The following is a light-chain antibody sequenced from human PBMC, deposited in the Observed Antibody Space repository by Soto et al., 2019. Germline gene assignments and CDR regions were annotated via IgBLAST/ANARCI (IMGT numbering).Light chain of an antibody. Sequence: QSALTQPASVSGSPGQSTTISCTGTSSDVGNYKFVSWYQQHPGKVPKLLIYEVSNRPSGISNRFSGSKSGNTASLTISGLQAEDEADYSCSAYTITNTVVFGGGTKLTVL. CDR3: SAYTITNTVV. J-gene: IGLJ2*01. V-gene: IGLV2-14*01. CDR1: SSDVGNYKF. CDR2: EVS.